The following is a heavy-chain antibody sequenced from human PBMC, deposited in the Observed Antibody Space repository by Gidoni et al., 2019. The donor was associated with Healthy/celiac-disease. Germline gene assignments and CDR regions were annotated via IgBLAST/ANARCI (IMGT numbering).Heavy chain of an antibody. CDR2: ISGSGGST. J-gene: IGHJ4*02. V-gene: IGHV3-23*01. Sequence: EVQLLASGGGLVQPGGSLRLSCAASGFSFISYALSWVRQAPGKGLEWVSAISGSGGSTYYADSVKGRFTISRDNSKNTLYLQMNSLRAEDTAVYYCAKSPGNYYDSSGYYYYFDYWGQGTLVTVSS. CDR1: GFSFISYA. D-gene: IGHD3-22*01. CDR3: AKSPGNYYDSSGYYYYFDY.